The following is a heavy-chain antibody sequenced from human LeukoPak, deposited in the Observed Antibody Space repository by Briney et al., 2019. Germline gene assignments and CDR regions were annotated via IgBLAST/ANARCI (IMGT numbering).Heavy chain of an antibody. D-gene: IGHD5-18*01. CDR2: IYYSGST. Sequence: PSETLSLTCTVSGGSISSSSYYWGWIRQPPGKGLEWIGSIYYSGSTYYNPPLKSRVTISVDTSKNQFSLELSSVTAADTAVYYCARGVGDSYGYIYYGMDVWGQGTTVTVSS. V-gene: IGHV4-39*07. J-gene: IGHJ6*02. CDR1: GGSISSSSYY. CDR3: ARGVGDSYGYIYYGMDV.